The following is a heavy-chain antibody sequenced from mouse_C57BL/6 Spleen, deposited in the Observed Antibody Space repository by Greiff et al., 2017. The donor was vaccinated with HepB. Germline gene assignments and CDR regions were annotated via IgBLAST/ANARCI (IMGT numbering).Heavy chain of an antibody. D-gene: IGHD3-2*02. J-gene: IGHJ4*01. CDR2: IRLKSDNYAT. V-gene: IGHV6-3*01. CDR3: TEWSSGYVNYAMDY. CDR1: GFTFSNYW. Sequence: DVKVEESGGGLVQPGGSMKLSCVASGFTFSNYWMNWVRQSPEKGLEWVAQIRLKSDNYATHYAESVKGRFTISRDDSKSSVYLQMNNLRAEDTGIYYCTEWSSGYVNYAMDYWGQGTSVTVSS.